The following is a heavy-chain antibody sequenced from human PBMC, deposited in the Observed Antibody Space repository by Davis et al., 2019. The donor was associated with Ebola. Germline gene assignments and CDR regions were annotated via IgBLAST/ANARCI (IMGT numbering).Heavy chain of an antibody. CDR1: GFTFSSYG. Sequence: PGGSLRLSCAASGFTFSSYGMHWVRQAPGKGLEWVAVISYDGSNKYYADPVKGRFTISRDNSKNTLYLQMNSLRAEDTAVYYCAKDYLDYWGQGTLVTVSS. CDR3: AKDYLDY. J-gene: IGHJ4*02. V-gene: IGHV3-30*18. CDR2: ISYDGSNK.